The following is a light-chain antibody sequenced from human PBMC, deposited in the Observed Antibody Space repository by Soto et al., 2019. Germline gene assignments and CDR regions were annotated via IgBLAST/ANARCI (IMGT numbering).Light chain of an antibody. J-gene: IGLJ1*01. CDR3: SSYTRSSTYV. Sequence: ALTQPASVSASPGQSIAISCSGTSSDVGAYDYVSWYQHHPGKAPKLIIYEVTYRPSGVSNRFSASKSGNTASLTISGLQAEDEADYYCSSYTRSSTYVFGTGTKLTVL. CDR1: SSDVGAYDY. V-gene: IGLV2-14*01. CDR2: EVT.